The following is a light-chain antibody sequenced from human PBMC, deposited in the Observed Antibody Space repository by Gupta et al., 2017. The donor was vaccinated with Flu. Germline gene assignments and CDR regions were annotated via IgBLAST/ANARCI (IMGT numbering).Light chain of an antibody. CDR2: ENS. J-gene: IGLJ3*02. CDR3: YSYANSMSSCRV. Sequence: TISSTSSGSNTGAGYDVHWYQKLPETAPQLLCEENSNRPSGVPDRFSCSTYCASAALAVTRRQDEEEADDYYYSYANSMSSCRVFGGGTKLTVL. V-gene: IGLV1-40*03. CDR1: GSNTGAGYD.